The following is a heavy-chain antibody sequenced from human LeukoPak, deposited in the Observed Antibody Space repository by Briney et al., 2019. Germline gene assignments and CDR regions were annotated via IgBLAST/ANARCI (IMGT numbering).Heavy chain of an antibody. Sequence: GGSLRLSCAASGLTFSSYAMHWVRQAPGKGLEWVAVISYDGSNKYYADSVKGRFTISRDNSKNTLYLQMNSLRAEDTAVYYCAKDFSGYEVGWGQGTLVTVSS. CDR2: ISYDGSNK. V-gene: IGHV3-30*04. J-gene: IGHJ4*02. D-gene: IGHD5-12*01. CDR3: AKDFSGYEVG. CDR1: GLTFSSYA.